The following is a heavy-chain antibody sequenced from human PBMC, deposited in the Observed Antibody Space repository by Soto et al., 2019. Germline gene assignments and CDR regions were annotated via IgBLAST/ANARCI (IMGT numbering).Heavy chain of an antibody. Sequence: ASVKVSCKVSGYTLTELSMHWVRQAPGKGLEWMGGFDPEDGETIYAQKFQGRVTMTEDTSTDTAYMELSSLRSEDTAVYYCATGWSSSSGFDYWGQGTLVTVSS. CDR3: ATGWSSSSGFDY. CDR1: GYTLTELS. V-gene: IGHV1-24*01. D-gene: IGHD6-13*01. CDR2: FDPEDGET. J-gene: IGHJ4*02.